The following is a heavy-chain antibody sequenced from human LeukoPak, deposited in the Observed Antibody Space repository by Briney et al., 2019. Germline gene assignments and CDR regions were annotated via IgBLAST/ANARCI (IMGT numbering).Heavy chain of an antibody. V-gene: IGHV1-18*04. D-gene: IGHD3-22*01. CDR3: ARGLWNFYDASGYNRDFDS. CDR1: TSR. Sequence: GATVKVSCKATSRISWERLAPGQGREWMGWIGTYGGDTYYAQKFQGRITVNTGTSTITVYMELRDLRSDDTAVYYCARGLWNFYDASGYNRDFDSWGQGTLVTVSS. J-gene: IGHJ5*01. CDR2: IGTYGGDT.